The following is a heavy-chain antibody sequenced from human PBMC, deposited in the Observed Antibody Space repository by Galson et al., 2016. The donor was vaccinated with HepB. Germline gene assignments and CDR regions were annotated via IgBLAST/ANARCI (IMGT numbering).Heavy chain of an antibody. V-gene: IGHV3-9*01. CDR2: ITWNTNTI. J-gene: IGHJ3*01. D-gene: IGHD5-18*01. CDR1: GFTFDDYA. CDR3: VKDIGYSYRDAFDF. Sequence: SLRLSCAASGFTFDDYAMHWVRQAPGKGLEWVSGITWNTNTIDYADSVKGRFTISRDNAKNSLYLQMNSLRADDTALYYCVKDIGYSYRDAFDFWGQGTMVTVSS.